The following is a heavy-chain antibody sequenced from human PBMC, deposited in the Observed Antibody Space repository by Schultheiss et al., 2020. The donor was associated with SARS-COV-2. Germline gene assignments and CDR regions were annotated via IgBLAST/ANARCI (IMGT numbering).Heavy chain of an antibody. Sequence: SETLSLTCAVYGGSFSGHYCNWIRQPPGKGLEWIGEINHSGSTNYNPSLKSRVTMSVDTSKNQFSLKLSSVTAADTAVYYCARGLGGGNWFDPWGQGTLVTVSS. D-gene: IGHD3-16*01. CDR3: ARGLGGGNWFDP. CDR1: GGSFSGHY. J-gene: IGHJ5*02. CDR2: INHSGST. V-gene: IGHV4-34*01.